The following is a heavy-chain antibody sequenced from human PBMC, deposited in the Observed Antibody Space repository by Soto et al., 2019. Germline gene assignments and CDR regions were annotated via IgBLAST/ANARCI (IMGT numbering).Heavy chain of an antibody. CDR1: GVPILRNY. Sequence: PDTLSHLYTVYGVPILRNYRSWIRQPPGKGLEWIGYIYYSGSTNYNPSLKSRVTISVDMSKNQFSLKLSSVTAADTAVYYCARVYGDYLDYWGQGTLVTVS. V-gene: IGHV4-59*07. J-gene: IGHJ4*02. CDR2: IYYSGST. D-gene: IGHD4-17*01. CDR3: ARVYGDYLDY.